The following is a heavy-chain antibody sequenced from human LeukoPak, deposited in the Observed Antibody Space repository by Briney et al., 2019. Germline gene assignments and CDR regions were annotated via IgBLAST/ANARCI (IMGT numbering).Heavy chain of an antibody. CDR2: ISSSGSTI. Sequence: GGSLRLSCAASGFTFSSYEMNWVRQAPGKGLEWVSYISSSGSTIYYADSVKGRFTISRDNAKNSLYLQMDSLRAEDTAVYCCARSSGSPPFNYFDYWGQGTLVTVSS. V-gene: IGHV3-48*03. D-gene: IGHD1-26*01. CDR1: GFTFSSYE. J-gene: IGHJ4*02. CDR3: ARSSGSPPFNYFDY.